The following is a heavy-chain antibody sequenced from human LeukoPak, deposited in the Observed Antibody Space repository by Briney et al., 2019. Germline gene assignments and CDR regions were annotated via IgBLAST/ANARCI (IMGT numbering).Heavy chain of an antibody. CDR3: ARKGATVTGGDY. J-gene: IGHJ4*02. D-gene: IGHD4-17*01. Sequence: GASVKVSCKASGGTFSSYASSWVRQAPGQGLEWMGRIIPILGIANYAQKFQGRVTITADKSTSTAYMELSSLRSEDTAVYYCARKGATVTGGDYWGQGTLVTVSS. CDR2: IIPILGIA. CDR1: GGTFSSYA. V-gene: IGHV1-69*04.